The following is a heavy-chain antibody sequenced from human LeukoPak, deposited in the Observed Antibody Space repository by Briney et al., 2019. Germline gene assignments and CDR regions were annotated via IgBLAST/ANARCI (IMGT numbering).Heavy chain of an antibody. CDR2: IIPIFGTA. V-gene: IGHV1-69*13. Sequence: SVKVSCKASGGTFSSYAISWVRQAPGQGLEWMGGIIPIFGTANYAQKFQGRVTITADESTSTAYMELSSLRSEDTAVYYCARSTAMDQYYFDYWGQGTLVTVSS. J-gene: IGHJ4*02. CDR1: GGTFSSYA. D-gene: IGHD5-18*01. CDR3: ARSTAMDQYYFDY.